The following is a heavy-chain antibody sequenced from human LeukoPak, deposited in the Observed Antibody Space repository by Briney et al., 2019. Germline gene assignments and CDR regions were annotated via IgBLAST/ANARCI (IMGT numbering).Heavy chain of an antibody. Sequence: GGSLRLSCAASGFTFSSYAMSWVRQAPGKGLEWVSAISGSGGSTYYADSVKGRFTISRDNSKNTLYLQMNSLRAEDTAVYYCAKDFGRFTMRVGLGYFDYWGQGILVTVSS. V-gene: IGHV3-23*01. J-gene: IGHJ4*02. D-gene: IGHD3-22*01. CDR2: ISGSGGST. CDR3: AKDFGRFTMRVGLGYFDY. CDR1: GFTFSSYA.